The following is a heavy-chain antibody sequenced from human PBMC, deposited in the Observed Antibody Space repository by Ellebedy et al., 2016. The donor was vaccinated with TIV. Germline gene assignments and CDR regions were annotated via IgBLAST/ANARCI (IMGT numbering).Heavy chain of an antibody. Sequence: GGSLRLSCAASGFTFRDYYMSWIRQAPGKGLEWVAYFGPSGTIIYNADSVEGRFTISRDNAKNSLYLQMSSLRVEDTAVYYCAGGYDSHGFDIWGQGTMVTVSS. D-gene: IGHD2-2*01. CDR2: FGPSGTII. CDR1: GFTFRDYY. V-gene: IGHV3-11*01. J-gene: IGHJ3*02. CDR3: AGGYDSHGFDI.